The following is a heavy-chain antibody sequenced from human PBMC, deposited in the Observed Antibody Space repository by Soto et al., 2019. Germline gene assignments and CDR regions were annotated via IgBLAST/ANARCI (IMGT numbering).Heavy chain of an antibody. Sequence: EASVKVSCKASGYTFSSYSLHWVRQAPGQRLEWMGWINGGSGNTQYSQNFQGRVTITRDTSASTVYMDLTSLRSEDTAFYYCAREIIASGYDYWGQGTLVTVSS. CDR3: AREIIASGYDY. CDR1: GYTFSSYS. D-gene: IGHD2-21*01. J-gene: IGHJ4*02. CDR2: INGGSGNT. V-gene: IGHV1-3*01.